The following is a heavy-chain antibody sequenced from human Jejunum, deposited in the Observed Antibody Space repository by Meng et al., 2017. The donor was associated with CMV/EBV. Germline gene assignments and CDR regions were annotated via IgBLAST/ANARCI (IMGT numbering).Heavy chain of an antibody. V-gene: IGHV1-2*02. CDR2: TNSVSGDT. J-gene: IGHJ4*02. CDR1: GYSFIDYY. D-gene: IGHD3-10*01. CDR3: ARGAKGYGSGPLDY. Sequence: SGYSFIDYYMHWVRQAPGQGLEWMGWTNSVSGDTRSAQKFEGRVTMSRDTSISTSYMEVNSLKSDDTAIYYCARGAKGYGSGPLDYWGQGTPVTVSS.